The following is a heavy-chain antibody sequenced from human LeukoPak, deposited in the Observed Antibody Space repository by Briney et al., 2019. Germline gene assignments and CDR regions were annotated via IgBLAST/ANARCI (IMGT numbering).Heavy chain of an antibody. J-gene: IGHJ4*02. V-gene: IGHV4-59*01. CDR3: ARATTYSSGPDY. CDR2: IYYSGST. Sequence: PSETLSLTCTVSGGSISSYYWSWIRQPPGKGLEWIGYIYYSGSTNYNPSLKRRVTISVDTAKNKFSLKLSSVTAADAAVYYCARATTYSSGPDYWGQGTLVTVSS. D-gene: IGHD6-19*01. CDR1: GGSISSYY.